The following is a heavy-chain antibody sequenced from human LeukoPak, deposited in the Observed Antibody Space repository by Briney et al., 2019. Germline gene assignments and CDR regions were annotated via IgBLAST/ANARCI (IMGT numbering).Heavy chain of an antibody. V-gene: IGHV1-2*02. CDR1: GYTFTGYY. J-gene: IGHJ4*02. CDR3: ARVEYSSSRDLDY. Sequence: ASVKVSCKASGYTFTGYYMHWERQAPGQGLEWMGWINPNSGGTNYAQKFQGRVTMTSDTSISTAYMELSRLRSDDTAVYYCARVEYSSSRDLDYWGQGTLATVSS. D-gene: IGHD6-6*01. CDR2: INPNSGGT.